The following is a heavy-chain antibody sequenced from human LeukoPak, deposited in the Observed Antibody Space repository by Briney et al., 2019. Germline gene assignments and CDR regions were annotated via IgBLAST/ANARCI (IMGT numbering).Heavy chain of an antibody. CDR2: IYYSGST. CDR3: AREGGYSYGYGVGAFDI. J-gene: IGHJ3*02. V-gene: IGHV4-59*01. CDR1: GGSISSYY. Sequence: PSETLSLTCTVSGGSISSYYWSWIRQPPGKGLEWIGYIYYSGSTNYNPSLKSRVTISVDTSKNQFSLKLSSVTAADTAVYYCAREGGYSYGYGVGAFDIWGQGTMVTVSS. D-gene: IGHD5-18*01.